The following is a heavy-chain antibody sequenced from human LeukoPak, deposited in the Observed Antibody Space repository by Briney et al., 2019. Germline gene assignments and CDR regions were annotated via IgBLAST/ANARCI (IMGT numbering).Heavy chain of an antibody. CDR1: GYSFASYT. D-gene: IGHD3-16*01. V-gene: IGHV1-18*01. CDR3: ARGGRRLGWYYYMDV. CDR2: ISPFNGDT. Sequence: ASVKVSCKASGYSFASYTISWVRQAPGQGLEWMGWISPFNGDTKYSQNFRGRFTITTDTSTFTAFMELKSLTSDDTAVYYCARGGRRLGWYYYMDVWGEGTTVTVSS. J-gene: IGHJ6*03.